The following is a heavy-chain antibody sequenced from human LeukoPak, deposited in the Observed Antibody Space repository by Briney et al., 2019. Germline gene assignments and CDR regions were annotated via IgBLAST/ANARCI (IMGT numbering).Heavy chain of an antibody. J-gene: IGHJ6*03. CDR1: GGSFSGYY. D-gene: IGHD3-16*01. V-gene: IGHV4-59*01. CDR2: IYYSGST. Sequence: PSETLSLTSAVYGGSFSGYYWSWIRQPPGKGLEWIGYIYYSGSTNYNPSLKSRVTISVDTSKNQFSLKLSSVTAADTAVYYCARDRPHDYFYYYMDVWGKGTTVTVSS. CDR3: ARDRPHDYFYYYMDV.